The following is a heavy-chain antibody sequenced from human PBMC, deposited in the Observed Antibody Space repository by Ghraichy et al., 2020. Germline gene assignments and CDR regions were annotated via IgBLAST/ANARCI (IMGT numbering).Heavy chain of an antibody. Sequence: SETLSLTCAVYGGSFSGYYWSWIRQPPGKGLEWIGEINHSGSTNYNPSLKSRVTISLDTSKNQFSLKLSSVTAADTAVYFCARERVDTVVSIGNYFDYWGQGTLVTVSS. J-gene: IGHJ4*02. CDR1: GGSFSGYY. D-gene: IGHD5-12*01. CDR3: ARERVDTVVSIGNYFDY. V-gene: IGHV4-34*01. CDR2: INHSGST.